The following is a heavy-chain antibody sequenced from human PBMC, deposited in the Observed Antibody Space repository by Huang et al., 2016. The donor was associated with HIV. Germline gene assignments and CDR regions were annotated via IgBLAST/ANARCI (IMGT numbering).Heavy chain of an antibody. J-gene: IGHJ4*02. CDR1: GGSVGRNDYF. CDR2: NFYTVT. CDR3: AGDPRL. Sequence: QVQLQESGPGLVKPSQTLSLTCTVSGGSVGRNDYFWSWLRQAPGKGLQWIGYNFYTVTYYNPSLQRRLTMSVDTSKNQFSLKLRSVTAADSALYFCAGDPRLWGPGIRVTVSS. V-gene: IGHV4-30-4*08.